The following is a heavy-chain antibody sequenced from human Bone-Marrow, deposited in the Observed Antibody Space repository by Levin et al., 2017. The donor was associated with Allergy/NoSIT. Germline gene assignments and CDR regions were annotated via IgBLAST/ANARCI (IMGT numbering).Heavy chain of an antibody. CDR1: NYSISSGFH. CDR3: ARTLGYCSGDGCYYYFDY. J-gene: IGHJ4*02. CDR2: IDQSGNT. V-gene: IGHV4-38-2*01. Sequence: GSLRLSCAVSNYSISSGFHWGWIRQPPGKGLEWIGSIDQSGNTYYSPSLKSRVTISVDTSKNQFSLRRTSVSAADTAVYYCARTLGYCSGDGCYYYFDYWGQGTLVTVSS. D-gene: IGHD2-15*01.